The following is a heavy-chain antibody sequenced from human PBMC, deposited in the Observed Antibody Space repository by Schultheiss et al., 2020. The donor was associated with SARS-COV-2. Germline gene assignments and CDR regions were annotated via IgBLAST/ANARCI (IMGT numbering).Heavy chain of an antibody. D-gene: IGHD6-13*01. V-gene: IGHV3-23*03. CDR3: ARASTSIAAAGTPWFDY. CDR2: IYSGGST. Sequence: GGSLRLSCAASGFTFSSYAMSWVRQAPGKGLEWVSVIYSGGSTYYADSVKGRFTISRDNAKKSLYLQMNSLRAEDTAVYYCARASTSIAAAGTPWFDYWGQGTLVTVS. J-gene: IGHJ4*02. CDR1: GFTFSSYA.